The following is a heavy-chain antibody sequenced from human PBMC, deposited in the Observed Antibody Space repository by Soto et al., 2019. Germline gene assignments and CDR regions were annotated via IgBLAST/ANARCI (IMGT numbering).Heavy chain of an antibody. CDR1: GYIFFNYG. CDR2: ISPYTGNT. D-gene: IGHD3-16*01. Sequence: QVQLVQSGDEVKKPGASVKVSCKASGYIFFNYGMAWVRQPPGQGLEGMGWISPYTGNTHSASKVQGRLTMTTDTSTSTAYMDPGSLTSDDTAVYYCAMVDNYVTPTPQDVWGQGTTVTVSS. CDR3: AMVDNYVTPTPQDV. J-gene: IGHJ6*02. V-gene: IGHV1-18*01.